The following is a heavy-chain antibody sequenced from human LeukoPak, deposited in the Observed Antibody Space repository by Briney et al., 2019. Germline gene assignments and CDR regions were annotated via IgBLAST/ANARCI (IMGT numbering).Heavy chain of an antibody. CDR2: IYNSGST. V-gene: IGHV4-59*01. J-gene: IGHJ4*02. CDR1: ADSISDYY. D-gene: IGHD4-23*01. Sequence: PSETLSLTCSVSADSISDYYWSWIRQPPGKGLEWIGYIYNSGSTNYNPSLSSRVTISVDSSKKQFSLKVSSVTAADTAVYYCARDLGGKKRAFDYWGQGTLVTVSS. CDR3: ARDLGGKKRAFDY.